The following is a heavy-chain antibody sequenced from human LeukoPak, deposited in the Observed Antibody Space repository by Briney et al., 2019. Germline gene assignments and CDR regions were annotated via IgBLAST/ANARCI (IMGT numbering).Heavy chain of an antibody. CDR2: ISDDGSSK. V-gene: IGHV3-30*18. CDR3: AKDSSSGWYGDYFDY. J-gene: IGHJ4*02. Sequence: PGRSLRPSCAASGFTFSTYGMHWVRQAPGKGLEWVAVISDDGSSKYYADSVKGRFTISRDNSKNTLYLQMNSLRAEDTAVHYCAKDSSSGWYGDYFDYWGQGSLVIVSS. CDR1: GFTFSTYG. D-gene: IGHD6-19*01.